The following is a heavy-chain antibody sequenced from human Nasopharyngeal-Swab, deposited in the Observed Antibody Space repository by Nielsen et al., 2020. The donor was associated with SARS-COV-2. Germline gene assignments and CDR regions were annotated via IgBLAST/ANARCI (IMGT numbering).Heavy chain of an antibody. CDR1: GFTVSSNY. CDR2: IDTDGSTT. J-gene: IGHJ4*02. V-gene: IGHV3-74*01. CDR3: TRDIGGRYGY. D-gene: IGHD1-26*01. Sequence: GESLKISCAASGFTVSSNYMSWVRQAPGKGRGWVARIDTDGSTTNYADSVKGRFRISRDNAKNTLYLQMDSLRGEDTAIYYCTRDIGGRYGYWGQGILVTVSS.